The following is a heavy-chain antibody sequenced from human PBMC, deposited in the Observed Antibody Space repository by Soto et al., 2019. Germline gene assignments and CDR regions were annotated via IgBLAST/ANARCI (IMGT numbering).Heavy chain of an antibody. D-gene: IGHD1-20*01. J-gene: IGHJ4*02. CDR1: GFTFSDYY. Sequence: GGSLRLSCAASGFTFSDYYMSWIRQAPGKGLEWVSYISSSSSYTNYADSVKGRFTISRDNSKNTLYLQMNSLRAEDTAVYYCAKDLLEDNYYFDYWGQGTLVTVSS. CDR2: ISSSSSYT. CDR3: AKDLLEDNYYFDY. V-gene: IGHV3-11*06.